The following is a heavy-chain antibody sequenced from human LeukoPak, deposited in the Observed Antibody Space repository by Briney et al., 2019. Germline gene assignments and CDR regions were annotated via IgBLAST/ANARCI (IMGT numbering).Heavy chain of an antibody. Sequence: SETLSLTCAVYGGSFSGYYWSWIRQPPGKGLEWIGEINHSGSTNYNPSLKSRVTISVDTSKNQFSLKLSSVTAADTAVYYCARRSVHVYGGQTDDYWGQGTLVTVSS. CDR1: GGSFSGYY. D-gene: IGHD4-23*01. CDR3: ARRSVHVYGGQTDDY. V-gene: IGHV4-34*01. J-gene: IGHJ4*02. CDR2: INHSGST.